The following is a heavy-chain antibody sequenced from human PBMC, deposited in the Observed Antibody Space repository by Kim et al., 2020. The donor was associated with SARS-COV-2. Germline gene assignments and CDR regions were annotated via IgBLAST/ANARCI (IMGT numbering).Heavy chain of an antibody. CDR3: ARMTTNWFDP. J-gene: IGHJ5*02. CDR2: IYYSGST. CDR1: GGSISSYY. V-gene: IGHV4-59*01. Sequence: SETLSLTCTVSGGSISSYYWSWIGQPPGKGLEWIGYIYYSGSTNYNPSLKSRVTISVDTSKNQFSLKLSSVTAADTAVYYCARMTTNWFDPWGQGTLVTVSS. D-gene: IGHD4-17*01.